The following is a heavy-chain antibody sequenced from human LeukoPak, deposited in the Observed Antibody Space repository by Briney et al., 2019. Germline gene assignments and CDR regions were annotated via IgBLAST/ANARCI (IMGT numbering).Heavy chain of an antibody. D-gene: IGHD3-16*01. V-gene: IGHV4-31*03. CDR3: ARGGEDLGFDY. J-gene: IGHJ4*02. CDR1: GGSICSDDYY. Sequence: SETLSLTCTVSGGSICSDDYYWSWIRQHPGKGLEWIGYIFYSGSTYNKPSLKSRVTISLDTSKNQFSLKVRSVTAADTAIYYCARGGEDLGFDYWGQGTLVTVSS. CDR2: IFYSGST.